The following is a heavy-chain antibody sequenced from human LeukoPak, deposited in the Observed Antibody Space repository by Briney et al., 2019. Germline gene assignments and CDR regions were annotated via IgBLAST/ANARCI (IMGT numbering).Heavy chain of an antibody. CDR1: GGSISSGGYY. J-gene: IGHJ4*02. D-gene: IGHD3-3*01. V-gene: IGHV4-31*03. CDR2: IYYSGST. CDR3: AANKRFLELNY. Sequence: SSETLSLTCTVSGGSISSGGYYWSWIRQHPGKGLEWIGYIYYSGSTYYNPSLKSRVTISVDTSKNQCSLKLSSVTAADTAVYYCAANKRFLELNYWGQGTLVTVSS.